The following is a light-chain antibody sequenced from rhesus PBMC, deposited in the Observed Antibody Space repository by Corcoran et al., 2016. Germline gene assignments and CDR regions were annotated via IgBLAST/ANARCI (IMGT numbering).Light chain of an antibody. V-gene: IGKV1-69*01. Sequence: DIQMTQSPSSLSASVGDRVTITCRASQGISNWLAWYQQKPGKAPKLLSYRASNLETGVPSRFSGSGTGTDFTLTIYSMQPEDIATYYCQQHDNSPFTFGPGTKLDIK. CDR3: QQHDNSPFT. J-gene: IGKJ3*01. CDR1: QGISNW. CDR2: RAS.